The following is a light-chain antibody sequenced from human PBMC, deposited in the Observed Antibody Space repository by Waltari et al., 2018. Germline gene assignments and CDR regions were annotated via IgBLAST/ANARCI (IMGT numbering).Light chain of an antibody. Sequence: EIVMTQSPATLSVSPGERATLPCRASQSVSNNLAWYQQKRGQAPRLLIYGASTRATGIPARFSGSGSGTEFTLTISSLQSEDFAVYYCQQYNIWPPLTFGGGTKVEIK. V-gene: IGKV3-15*01. CDR1: QSVSNN. CDR2: GAS. J-gene: IGKJ4*01. CDR3: QQYNIWPPLT.